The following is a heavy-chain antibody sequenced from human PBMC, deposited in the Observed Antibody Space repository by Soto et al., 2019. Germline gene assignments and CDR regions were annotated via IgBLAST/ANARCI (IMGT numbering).Heavy chain of an antibody. Sequence: EVQLLESGGGLVQPGGSLRLSCAASRFTFTTYAMSWVRQAPGKGLEWVSSITGSGGGTYYADSVRGRFTISRDNSNNTLYLQMNSLRAEDTAVYYCAKGCLTVAGTSCSWGQGTLVTVSS. V-gene: IGHV3-23*01. J-gene: IGHJ4*02. CDR3: AKGCLTVAGTSCS. D-gene: IGHD6-19*01. CDR1: RFTFTTYA. CDR2: ITGSGGGT.